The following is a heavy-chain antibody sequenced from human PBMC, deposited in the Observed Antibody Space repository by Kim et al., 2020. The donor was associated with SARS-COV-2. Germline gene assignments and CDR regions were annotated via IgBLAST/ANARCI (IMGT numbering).Heavy chain of an antibody. V-gene: IGHV4-34*01. CDR1: GGSFSGYY. D-gene: IGHD2-2*01. CDR3: ARVAMNQLQHQNIQSNWFDP. J-gene: IGHJ5*02. Sequence: SETLSLTCAVYGGSFSGYYWSWIRQPPGKGLEWIGEINHSGSTNYNPSLKSRVTISVDTSKNQFSLKLSSVTAADTAVYYCARVAMNQLQHQNIQSNWFDPWGQGTLVTVSS. CDR2: INHSGST.